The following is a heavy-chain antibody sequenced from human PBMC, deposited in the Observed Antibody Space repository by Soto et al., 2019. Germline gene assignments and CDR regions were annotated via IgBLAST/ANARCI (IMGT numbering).Heavy chain of an antibody. CDR3: ASKVRIKGPFDY. J-gene: IGHJ4*02. CDR1: GGSFSGYY. V-gene: IGHV4-34*01. D-gene: IGHD3-16*01. Sequence: SETLSLTCAVYGGSFSGYYWIWIRQPPGKGLEWIGEINHSGSTNYNPSLKSRVTISVDTSKNQFPLKLSSVTAADTAVYYCASKVRIKGPFDYWGQGTLVTVSS. CDR2: INHSGST.